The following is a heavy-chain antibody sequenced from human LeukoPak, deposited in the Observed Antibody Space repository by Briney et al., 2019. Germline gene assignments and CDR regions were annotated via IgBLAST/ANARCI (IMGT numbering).Heavy chain of an antibody. CDR3: ARVSYDFWSGFDY. CDR2: ISSSSSTI. D-gene: IGHD3-3*01. V-gene: IGHV3-48*01. CDR1: GFTFSSYS. J-gene: IGHJ4*02. Sequence: GGSLRLSCAASGFTFSSYSMNWVRQAPGKGLEWVSYISSSSSTIYYADSVKGRFTISRDNAKNSLYLQMNSLRAEDTAVYYCARVSYDFWSGFDYWGQGTLVTVSS.